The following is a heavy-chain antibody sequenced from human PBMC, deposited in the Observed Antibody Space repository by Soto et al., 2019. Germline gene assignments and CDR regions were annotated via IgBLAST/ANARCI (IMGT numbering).Heavy chain of an antibody. CDR1: GYFFSNYW. V-gene: IGHV5-51*03. Sequence: VQLVQSGAEVKKPGESLKISCKGSGYFFSNYWIGWVRQMPGKGLEWMGAVQPLDSDTRDSPSLQGQVTISADNSISTAYLQWSSLGASDTAMYYCVRFVSGYDWGLYYVDVWGKGTTVTVSS. J-gene: IGHJ6*03. CDR3: VRFVSGYDWGLYYVDV. CDR2: VQPLDSDT. D-gene: IGHD5-12*01.